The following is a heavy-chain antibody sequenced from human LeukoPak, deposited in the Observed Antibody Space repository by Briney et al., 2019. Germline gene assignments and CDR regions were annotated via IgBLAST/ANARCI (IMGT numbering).Heavy chain of an antibody. V-gene: IGHV3-23*01. D-gene: IGHD3-3*01. CDR2: ISGSGGST. Sequence: GGSLRLSCAASGFTFSSYWMSWVRQAPGKGLEWVSAISGSGGSTYYADSVKGRFTISRDNSKNTLYLQMNSLRAEDTAVYYCAKERGYYDFWSGYYPYFDYWGQGTLVTVSS. J-gene: IGHJ4*02. CDR1: GFTFSSYW. CDR3: AKERGYYDFWSGYYPYFDY.